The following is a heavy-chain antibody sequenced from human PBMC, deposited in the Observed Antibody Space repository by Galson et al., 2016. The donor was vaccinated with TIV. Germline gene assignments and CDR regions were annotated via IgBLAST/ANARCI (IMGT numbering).Heavy chain of an antibody. V-gene: IGHV1-69*13. CDR3: AKDRNTAFDTHYSYYGLDV. CDR1: GNIFTRDY. J-gene: IGHJ6*02. D-gene: IGHD5-18*01. Sequence: SVKVSCKASGNIFTRDYVHWVRQAPGQGLEWMGVIDPTYGGTTFAQKFQGRVTITADESTSTAYMELSRLRSEDTAVYYCAKDRNTAFDTHYSYYGLDVWGQGTTVIVSS. CDR2: IDPTYGGT.